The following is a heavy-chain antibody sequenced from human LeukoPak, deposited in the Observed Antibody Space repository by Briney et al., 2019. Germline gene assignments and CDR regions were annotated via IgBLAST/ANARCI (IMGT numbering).Heavy chain of an antibody. CDR3: ARVRRPSITIFGVVTRGYVDMDV. D-gene: IGHD3-3*01. CDR1: GGSISTYY. V-gene: IGHV4-59*01. CDR2: IYHSGST. Sequence: PSETLSLTCTLSGGSISTYYWSWIRQPPGKGLEWIGYIYHSGSTNYNPSLKSRVTISVDTSKNQFSLKLSSVTAADTAVYYCARVRRPSITIFGVVTRGYVDMDVWGKGTTVTVSS. J-gene: IGHJ6*03.